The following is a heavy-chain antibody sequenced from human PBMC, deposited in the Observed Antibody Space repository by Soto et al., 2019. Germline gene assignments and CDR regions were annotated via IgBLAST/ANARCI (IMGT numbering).Heavy chain of an antibody. V-gene: IGHV3-72*01. CDR3: STTVITAPLFEY. CDR1: GFTFSGHY. J-gene: IGHJ4*02. D-gene: IGHD3-16*01. Sequence: GGSLRLSCEGSGFTFSGHYMDWVRQAPGKGLEWLGRIRNKPNGHTTEYAASVKGRFTISRDDSKNLVYLQMNNLKSEDTAVYYCSTTVITAPLFEYWGQGTLVTVSS. CDR2: IRNKPNGHTT.